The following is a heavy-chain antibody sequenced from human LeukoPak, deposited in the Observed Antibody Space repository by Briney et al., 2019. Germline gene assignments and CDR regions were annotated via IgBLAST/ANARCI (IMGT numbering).Heavy chain of an antibody. CDR2: IYYSGST. V-gene: IGHV4-31*03. J-gene: IGHJ3*02. CDR3: ARGYDSSGYYEHDAFDI. CDR1: GGSISSGGYY. D-gene: IGHD3-22*01. Sequence: SETLSLTCTVSGGSISSGGYYWSWIRQHPGKGLEWIGYIYYSGSTYYNPSLKSRVTISVDTSKNQFSLKLSSVTAADTAVYYCARGYDSSGYYEHDAFDIWGQGIMVTVSS.